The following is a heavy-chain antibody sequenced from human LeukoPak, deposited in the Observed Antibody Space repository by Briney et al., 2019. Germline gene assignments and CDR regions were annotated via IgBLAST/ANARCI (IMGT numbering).Heavy chain of an antibody. Sequence: ASVKVSCKASGYTFSNYGVTWVRQAPGQGLEWMGWISTYNGETHSAQKLQGRVTMTTDTSTSTAYMELRSLRSDDTAVYYCAKDNVARSWEYYYYYYGMDVWGQGTTVTVSS. D-gene: IGHD1-26*01. CDR3: AKDNVARSWEYYYYYYGMDV. J-gene: IGHJ6*02. V-gene: IGHV1-18*01. CDR2: ISTYNGET. CDR1: GYTFSNYG.